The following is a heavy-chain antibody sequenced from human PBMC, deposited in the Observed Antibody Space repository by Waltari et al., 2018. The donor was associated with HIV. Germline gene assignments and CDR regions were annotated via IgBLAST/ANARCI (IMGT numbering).Heavy chain of an antibody. Sequence: QVQVVESGGGVVQPGRSLRLSCAASGFRFNDHGMHWVRRTPGKGLEWLARMSDDGSKRFCAESVRGRFVVSRDNSKKIFYLQMKSLRPDDTAVYFCARDSSRVLWFGESLPTWGQGTLVSVSP. CDR2: MSDDGSKR. CDR3: ARDSSRVLWFGESLPT. V-gene: IGHV3-30*03. J-gene: IGHJ4*02. CDR1: GFRFNDHG. D-gene: IGHD3-10*01.